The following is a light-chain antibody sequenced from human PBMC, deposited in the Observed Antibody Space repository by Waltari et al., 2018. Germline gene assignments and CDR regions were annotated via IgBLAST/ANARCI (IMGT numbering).Light chain of an antibody. Sequence: QAVLTQPSSLSASPGASASLTCTLRSGINVGTYRIYWYQQNPGSPPQYLLRYKSDSDKQQGSGVPSRFSGSKDASANAGILLISGLQSEDEADYYCMIWHSSAWVFGGGTKLTVL. V-gene: IGLV5-45*03. J-gene: IGLJ3*02. CDR1: SGINVGTYR. CDR3: MIWHSSAWV. CDR2: YKSDSDK.